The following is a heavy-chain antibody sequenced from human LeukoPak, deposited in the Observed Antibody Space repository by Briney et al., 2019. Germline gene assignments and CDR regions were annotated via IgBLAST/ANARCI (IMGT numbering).Heavy chain of an antibody. D-gene: IGHD5-18*01. CDR3: AKDSRGYGYFDY. Sequence: GGSLRLSCAASGFTFSSYAMSWVRQAPGKGLEWVSGISWNSGSIGYADSVKGRFTISRDNAKNSLYLQMNSLRAEDMALYYCAKDSRGYGYFDYWGQGTLVTVSS. CDR1: GFTFSSYA. V-gene: IGHV3-9*03. CDR2: ISWNSGSI. J-gene: IGHJ4*02.